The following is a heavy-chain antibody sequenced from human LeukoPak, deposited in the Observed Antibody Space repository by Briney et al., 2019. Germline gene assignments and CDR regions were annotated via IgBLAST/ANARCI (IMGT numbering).Heavy chain of an antibody. Sequence: GGSLRLSCAASGFTFSTYNMNWLRQAPGKGLEWVSSITSSGSYIYYADSVKGRFTISRDNAKNSLYLQMNSLRAEDTAVYYCARDGGRGDFDYWGQGTLVTVSS. D-gene: IGHD1-14*01. CDR2: ITSSGSYI. CDR1: GFTFSTYN. V-gene: IGHV3-21*01. J-gene: IGHJ4*02. CDR3: ARDGGRGDFDY.